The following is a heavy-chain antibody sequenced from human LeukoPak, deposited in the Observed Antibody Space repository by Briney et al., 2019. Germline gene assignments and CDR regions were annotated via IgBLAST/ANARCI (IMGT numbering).Heavy chain of an antibody. J-gene: IGHJ3*02. CDR2: LHHSGST. CDR3: ARPIVDWELLGRAFDI. CDR1: GGPFRGFY. D-gene: IGHD1-26*01. Sequence: SETLSLTCAVYGGPFRGFYWSWIRQPPGEGLEWLAELHHSGSTKYNPSLKSRVTISVDTSKNQFSLKLSSVTAADTAVYYCARPIVDWELLGRAFDIWGDGAMVTVS. V-gene: IGHV4-34*01.